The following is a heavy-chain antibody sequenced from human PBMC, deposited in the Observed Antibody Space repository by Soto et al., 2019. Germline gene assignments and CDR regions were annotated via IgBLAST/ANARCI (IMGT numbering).Heavy chain of an antibody. D-gene: IGHD2-21*01. V-gene: IGHV4-61*01. J-gene: IGHJ6*02. CDR2: IYDSGST. CDR3: ASSHPIATPYGMDV. CDR1: GGSVSSGSYH. Sequence: SETLSLTCTVSGGSVSSGSYHWSWIRQPPGKGLEWIGYIYDSGSTNYNPSLKSRAAISVDTSKNQFSLKLSSVTAADTAVYYCASSHPIATPYGMDVWGRGTTVTVSS.